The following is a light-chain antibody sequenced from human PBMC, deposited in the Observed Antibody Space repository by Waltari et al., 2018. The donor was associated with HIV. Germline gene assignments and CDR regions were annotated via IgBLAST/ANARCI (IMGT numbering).Light chain of an antibody. CDR2: EGS. V-gene: IGLV2-23*01. Sequence: QSALTQPASVSGSPGQSITISCTGTSSDVGSYHLVSWYQQHPGKAPKLMIYEGSKRPSGVSNRFPGSKSGNTASLTISGLQAEDEADYYCCSYAGSSTYVVFGGGTKLTVL. J-gene: IGLJ2*01. CDR3: CSYAGSSTYVV. CDR1: SSDVGSYHL.